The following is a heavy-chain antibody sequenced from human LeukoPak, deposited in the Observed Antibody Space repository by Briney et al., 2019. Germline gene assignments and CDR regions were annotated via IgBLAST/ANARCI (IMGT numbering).Heavy chain of an antibody. J-gene: IGHJ6*02. CDR3: ARNYYYDTSGYFRSYYFYGMDV. Sequence: ASVKVSCKASGYTFTTYGISWVRQAPGQGLEWKGWISGYNGNTIYAQNFQGRVTMTTDTSTTTVFMELKGLRSDDTAVYYCARNYYYDTSGYFRSYYFYGMDVWGQGTTVTVSS. D-gene: IGHD3-22*01. V-gene: IGHV1-18*01. CDR1: GYTFTTYG. CDR2: ISGYNGNT.